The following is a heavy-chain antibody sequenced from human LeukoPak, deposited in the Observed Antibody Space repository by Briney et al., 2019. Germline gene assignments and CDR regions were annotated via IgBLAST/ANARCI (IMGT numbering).Heavy chain of an antibody. V-gene: IGHV3-7*01. Sequence: GGSLRLSCAASEFTFSRYWMSWVRQAPGKGLEWVANIEQDGSEKYYVDSVKGRFTISRDNVKNSLYLQMNSLRAEDTAVYYCAREFCSGANCYPMGAFDMWGQGTMVTVSS. CDR3: AREFCSGANCYPMGAFDM. J-gene: IGHJ3*02. CDR1: EFTFSRYW. CDR2: IEQDGSEK. D-gene: IGHD2-15*01.